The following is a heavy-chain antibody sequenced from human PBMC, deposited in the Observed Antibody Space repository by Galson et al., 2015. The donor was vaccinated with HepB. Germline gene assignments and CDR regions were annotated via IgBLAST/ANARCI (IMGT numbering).Heavy chain of an antibody. CDR3: ARLNVLRYFDWSLRPWYFDL. Sequence: ETLSLTCAVYGGSFSGYYWSWIRQPPGKGLEWIGEINHSGSTNYNPSLKSRVTISVDTSKNQFSLKLSSVTAADTAVYYCARLNVLRYFDWSLRPWYFDLWGRGTLVTVSS. V-gene: IGHV4-34*01. CDR1: GGSFSGYY. D-gene: IGHD3-9*01. J-gene: IGHJ2*01. CDR2: INHSGST.